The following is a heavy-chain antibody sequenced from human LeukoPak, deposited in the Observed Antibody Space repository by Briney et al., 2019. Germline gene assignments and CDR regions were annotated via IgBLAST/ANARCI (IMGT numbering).Heavy chain of an antibody. V-gene: IGHV3-73*01. Sequence: AGSLRLSCAASGFIFSDYVIHWVRQASGKGLEWVGRIRSRANGYATVYGASVKGRFTISRDDSKDTAYLQMSSLKTDDTAVYYCTSIALDGSGFDYWGQGTLVTVSS. CDR1: GFIFSDYV. CDR2: IRSRANGYAT. CDR3: TSIALDGSGFDY. D-gene: IGHD2-8*01. J-gene: IGHJ4*02.